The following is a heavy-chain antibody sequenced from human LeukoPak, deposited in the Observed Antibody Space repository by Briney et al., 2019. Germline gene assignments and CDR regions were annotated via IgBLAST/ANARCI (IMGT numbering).Heavy chain of an antibody. Sequence: PGGSLRLPCAASGFTFSSYWMHWVRQAPGKGRVWVSRINSDGSSTSYADSVKGRFTITRDNAKNTLYLQMYSLRAEDTTVYYCASSSWDSSGYYFDYWGQGTLVTVSS. J-gene: IGHJ4*02. CDR2: INSDGSST. V-gene: IGHV3-74*01. CDR1: GFTFSSYW. CDR3: ASSSWDSSGYYFDY. D-gene: IGHD3-22*01.